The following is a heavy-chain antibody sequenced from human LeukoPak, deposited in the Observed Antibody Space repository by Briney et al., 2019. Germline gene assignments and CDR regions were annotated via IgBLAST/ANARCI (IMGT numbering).Heavy chain of an antibody. CDR3: ARSKDLRLDDIYY. J-gene: IGHJ4*02. V-gene: IGHV1-69*13. Sequence: SVKVSCKATGGTFSSYAFSWVRQAPGQGLEWMGGIIPIFGTANYAQKFQGRVTITADESTSTAYMELSSLRSEDTAVYYCARSKDLRLDDIYYWGQGTLVTVSS. D-gene: IGHD3-9*01. CDR2: IIPIFGTA. CDR1: GGTFSSYA.